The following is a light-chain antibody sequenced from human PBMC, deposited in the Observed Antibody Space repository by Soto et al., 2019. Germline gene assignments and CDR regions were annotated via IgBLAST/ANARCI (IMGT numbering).Light chain of an antibody. CDR2: SAS. J-gene: IGKJ4*01. V-gene: IGKV1-39*01. CDR1: ENIDSY. Sequence: DIQMTQSPPSLSASVGDSVTIVCRATENIDSYLNWYQQKPGSAPTLIVYSASALQSGVPSRFSGSVSGTTFTLTINSLQPEDVSLYFCQQTYRAPYSFGGGT. CDR3: QQTYRAPYS.